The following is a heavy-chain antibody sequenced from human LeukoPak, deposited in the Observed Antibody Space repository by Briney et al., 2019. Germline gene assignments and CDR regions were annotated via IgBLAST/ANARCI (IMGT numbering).Heavy chain of an antibody. D-gene: IGHD6-19*01. Sequence: GSLRLSCAASGFTFSSYGMHWVRQAPGKGLEWVAVISYDGSNKYYADSVKGRFTISRDNSKNTLYLQMNSLRAEDTAVYYCAKDPGGWYAGFDYWGQGTLVTVSS. CDR2: ISYDGSNK. CDR1: GFTFSSYG. V-gene: IGHV3-30*18. J-gene: IGHJ4*02. CDR3: AKDPGGWYAGFDY.